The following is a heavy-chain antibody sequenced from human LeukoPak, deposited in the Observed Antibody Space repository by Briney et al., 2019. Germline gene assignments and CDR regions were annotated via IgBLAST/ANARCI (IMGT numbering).Heavy chain of an antibody. J-gene: IGHJ4*02. CDR1: GFTFSSYA. V-gene: IGHV3-30*04. Sequence: GRSLRLSCAASGFTFSSYAMHWVRQAPGKGLEWVAVISYDGSNKYYAGSVKGRFTISRDNSKNTLYLQMNSLRAEDTAVYYCARGEWYFDYWGQGTLVTVSS. CDR2: ISYDGSNK. D-gene: IGHD2-8*01. CDR3: ARGEWYFDY.